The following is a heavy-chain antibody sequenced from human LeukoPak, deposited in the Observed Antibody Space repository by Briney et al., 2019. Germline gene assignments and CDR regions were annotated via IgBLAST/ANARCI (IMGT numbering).Heavy chain of an antibody. Sequence: KPSETLSLTCTVSGRSISSYYWSWIRPPAGKGLEWIGRIYYSGRTNYNPSLKSRVNILLDKSKKHSSLKLSSVTAADTGVYYGATGGSGYWYFDLWGRGTLVTVSS. CDR1: GRSISSYY. D-gene: IGHD2-8*02. V-gene: IGHV4-4*07. CDR3: ATGGSGYWYFDL. J-gene: IGHJ2*01. CDR2: IYYSGRT.